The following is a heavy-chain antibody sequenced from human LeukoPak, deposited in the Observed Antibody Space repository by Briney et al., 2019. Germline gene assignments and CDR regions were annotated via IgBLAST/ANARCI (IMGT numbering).Heavy chain of an antibody. CDR3: ARSDSSSWYPKGNDAFDI. D-gene: IGHD6-13*01. CDR2: INTNTGNP. J-gene: IGHJ3*02. V-gene: IGHV7-4-1*02. Sequence: GASVKVSCKASGYTFTGYYMHWVRQAPGQGLEWMGWINTNTGNPTYAQGFTGRFVFSLDTSVSTAYLQISSLKAEDTAVYYCARSDSSSWYPKGNDAFDIWGQGTMVTVSS. CDR1: GYTFTGYY.